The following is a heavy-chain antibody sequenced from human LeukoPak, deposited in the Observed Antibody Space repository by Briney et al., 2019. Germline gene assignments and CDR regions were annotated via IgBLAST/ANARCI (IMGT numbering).Heavy chain of an antibody. D-gene: IGHD3-3*01. CDR1: GGSISSYY. Sequence: SETLSLTCTVSGGSISSYYWSWIRQPPGKGLEWIGYIYYSGSTNYNPSLKSRVTISVDTSKNQFSLKLSSVTAADTAVYYCARTIPPEYYDFWSADPINWFDPWGQGTLVTVSS. CDR2: IYYSGST. V-gene: IGHV4-59*01. CDR3: ARTIPPEYYDFWSADPINWFDP. J-gene: IGHJ5*02.